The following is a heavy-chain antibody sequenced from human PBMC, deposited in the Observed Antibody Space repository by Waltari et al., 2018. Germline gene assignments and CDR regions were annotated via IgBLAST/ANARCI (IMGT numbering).Heavy chain of an antibody. Sequence: QVQLQESGPGLVKPSETLSLTCAVSGYSISSGYYWGWIRQPPGKGLEWIGSIYHSGSTYYNPALKRRVTISVDTSKNQFSLKLSSVTAADTAVYYCARQGAVGYSSSWGQGTLVTVSS. CDR3: ARQGAVGYSSS. CDR2: IYHSGST. J-gene: IGHJ4*02. V-gene: IGHV4-38-2*01. D-gene: IGHD6-13*01. CDR1: GYSISSGYY.